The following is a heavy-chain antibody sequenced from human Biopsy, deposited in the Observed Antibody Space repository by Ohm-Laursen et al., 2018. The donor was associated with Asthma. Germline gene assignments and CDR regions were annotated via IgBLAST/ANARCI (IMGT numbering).Heavy chain of an antibody. CDR3: ARGDSSNWSHYYFYY. V-gene: IGHV3-7*01. CDR2: IQKDGSEK. J-gene: IGHJ4*02. CDR1: GFTFSSYW. D-gene: IGHD3-22*01. Sequence: SLRLSCAASGFTFSSYWMSWVRQAPGKGLEWAANIQKDGSEKYYVDSVKGRFTISRDNAKNSLYLHMNSLRAEDTAVYYCARGDSSNWSHYYFYYWGQGTLVTVSS.